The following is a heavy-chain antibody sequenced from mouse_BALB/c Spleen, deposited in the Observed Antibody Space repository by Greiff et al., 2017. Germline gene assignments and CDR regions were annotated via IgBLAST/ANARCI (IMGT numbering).Heavy chain of an antibody. J-gene: IGHJ1*01. CDR1: GYSITSCYS. CDR3: ARRVYYGSSYEWYFDV. CDR2: IHYSGST. Sequence: EVQLQQSGPDLVKPSQSLSLTCTVTGYSITSCYSWHWIRQFPGNKLEWMGYIHYSGSTNYNPSLKSRISITRDTSKNQFFLQLNSVTTEDTATYYCARRVYYGSSYEWYFDVWGAGTTVTVSS. V-gene: IGHV3-1*02. D-gene: IGHD1-1*01.